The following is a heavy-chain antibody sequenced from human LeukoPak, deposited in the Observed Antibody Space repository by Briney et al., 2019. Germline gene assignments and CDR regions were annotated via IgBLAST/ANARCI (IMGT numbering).Heavy chain of an antibody. V-gene: IGHV3-74*01. J-gene: IGHJ4*02. CDR3: VSDARYSPDY. CDR2: IISDGSGT. D-gene: IGHD4-11*01. CDR1: GFTFSSYW. Sequence: GGSLRLSCAASGFTFSSYWMHWVRQAPGKGPMWLSRIISDGSGTSYADSVKGRFTISRDNAKNTLYLQMNSLRVEDTAVYYCVSDARYSPDYWGQGTLVTVS.